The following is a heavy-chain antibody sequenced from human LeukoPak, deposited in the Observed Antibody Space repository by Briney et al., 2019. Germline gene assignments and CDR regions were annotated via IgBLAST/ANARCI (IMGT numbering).Heavy chain of an antibody. J-gene: IGHJ4*02. D-gene: IGHD5-12*01. V-gene: IGHV4-59*01. CDR2: LYYSGRT. CDR1: GDSISSYF. CDR3: ARDYSGYEFDY. Sequence: SETLSLTCTVPGDSISSYFWCWIRQPPGKGLEWIGCLYYSGRTNYSPSLTSRVTLSADTSKNQFSLKLNSVTAADSAIYYCARDYSGYEFDYWGQGTLVTVSS.